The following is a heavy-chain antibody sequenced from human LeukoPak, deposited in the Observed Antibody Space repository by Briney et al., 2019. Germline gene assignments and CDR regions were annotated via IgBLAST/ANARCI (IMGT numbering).Heavy chain of an antibody. D-gene: IGHD6-13*01. V-gene: IGHV1-8*01. CDR2: MNPNSGNT. CDR1: GYTFTSYD. CDR3: ARGRGYSSSWYRWFDP. Sequence: ASVKVSCKASGYTFTSYDINWVRQATGQGLEWMGWMNPNSGNTGYAQKFQGRVTMTRNTSISTAYMELSSLRSEDTAVYYCARGRGYSSSWYRWFDPWGQGTLVTASS. J-gene: IGHJ5*02.